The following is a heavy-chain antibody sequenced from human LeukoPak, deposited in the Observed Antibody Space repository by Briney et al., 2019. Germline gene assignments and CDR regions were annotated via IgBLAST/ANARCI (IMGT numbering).Heavy chain of an antibody. J-gene: IGHJ6*02. CDR3: ATYTNWVAGDV. CDR1: GLTFSKSW. Sequence: GGSLRLSCAASGLTFSKSWMSWVRQAPGQGLEWVAAIKEDGSEKDYADSVKGRFTISRDNAKNSLYLQMNSLRAEDTAVYYCATYTNWVAGDVWAKGPRSPSP. D-gene: IGHD1-1*01. V-gene: IGHV3-7*01. CDR2: IKEDGSEK.